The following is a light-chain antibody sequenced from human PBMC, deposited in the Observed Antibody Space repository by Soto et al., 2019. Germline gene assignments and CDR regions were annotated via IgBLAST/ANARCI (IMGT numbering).Light chain of an antibody. V-gene: IGLV2-14*01. CDR1: SSDVGGYDY. CDR2: EVS. J-gene: IGLJ3*02. Sequence: QSALTQPASVSGSPGQSITISCTGTSSDVGGYDYVSWYQQHPGKAPKLIIYEVSDRPSGVSNRFSGSKSGNTASLTISGLQAEDEAHYYCFSYTSSSSRVFGGGTKVTVL. CDR3: FSYTSSSSRV.